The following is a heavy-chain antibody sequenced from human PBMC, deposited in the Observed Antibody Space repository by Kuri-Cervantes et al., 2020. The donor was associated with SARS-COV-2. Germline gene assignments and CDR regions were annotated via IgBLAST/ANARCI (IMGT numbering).Heavy chain of an antibody. V-gene: IGHV1-3*01. D-gene: IGHD2-15*01. CDR2: INAGNGNT. CDR1: GYTFTSYG. Sequence: SVKVSWKASGYTFTSYGISWVRQAPGQGLEWSGWINAGNGNTKYSQKYQGRVNITRDTSASTAYMALSSLRYEDTAVYYCAVGYCSVGSCYWEYYYGMDVWGQGTTVTVDS. CDR3: AVGYCSVGSCYWEYYYGMDV. J-gene: IGHJ6*01.